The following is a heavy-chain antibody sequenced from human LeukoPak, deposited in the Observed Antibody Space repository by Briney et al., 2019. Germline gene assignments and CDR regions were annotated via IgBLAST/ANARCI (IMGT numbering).Heavy chain of an antibody. D-gene: IGHD4-17*01. CDR1: GFTFSSYA. V-gene: IGHV3-30-3*01. Sequence: PGGSLRLSCEASGFTFSSYAMHWVRQAPGKGLEWVAVISYDGSNKYYADSVKGRFTISRDNSKNTLYLQMNSLRAEDTAVYYCAKDPYGDYVNWFDPWGQGTLVTVSS. CDR2: ISYDGSNK. CDR3: AKDPYGDYVNWFDP. J-gene: IGHJ5*02.